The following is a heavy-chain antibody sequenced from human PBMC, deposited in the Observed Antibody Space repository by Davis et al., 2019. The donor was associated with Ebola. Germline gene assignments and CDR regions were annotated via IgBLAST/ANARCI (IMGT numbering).Heavy chain of an antibody. Sequence: SETLSLTCTVSGGSISSNSYYWGWIRQPPGKGLEWIGSIYYSGSTYYNPSLKSRVTISVDTSKNQFSLKLSSVTAADTAVYYCARRVWSGLIDYWGQGTLVTVSS. CDR3: ARRVWSGLIDY. CDR1: GGSISSNSYY. CDR2: IYYSGST. V-gene: IGHV4-39*01. D-gene: IGHD3-3*01. J-gene: IGHJ4*02.